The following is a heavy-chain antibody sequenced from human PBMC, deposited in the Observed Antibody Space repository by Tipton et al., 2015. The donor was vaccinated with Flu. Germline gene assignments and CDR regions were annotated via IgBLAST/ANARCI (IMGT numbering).Heavy chain of an antibody. CDR1: GGSISSSSYY. J-gene: IGHJ3*02. D-gene: IGHD6-13*01. CDR2: IYYSGST. Sequence: TLSLTCTVSGGSISSSSYYWCWIRQPPGKGLEWSGGIYYSGSTYYNPSLKSRVTISVDTSKNQFSLKLSSVTAADTAVYYCARDSYGSSWTGGAFDIWGQGTMVTVSS. V-gene: IGHV4-39*07. CDR3: ARDSYGSSWTGGAFDI.